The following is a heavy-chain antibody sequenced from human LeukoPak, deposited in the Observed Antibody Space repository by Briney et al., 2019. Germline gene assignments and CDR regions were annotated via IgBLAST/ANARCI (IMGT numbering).Heavy chain of an antibody. CDR1: GFTFTNFA. V-gene: IGHV3-30*18. CDR2: ISDDGNNK. Sequence: GGSLRLSCAASGFTFTNFAMHWVRQAPGKGREWVTVISDDGNNKYFADSVKGRFTISRDNSKNTLYLQMNSLRAEDTAVYYCAKGGPHYGSGSYYAFDYWGQGTLVTVSS. CDR3: AKGGPHYGSGSYYAFDY. D-gene: IGHD3-10*01. J-gene: IGHJ4*02.